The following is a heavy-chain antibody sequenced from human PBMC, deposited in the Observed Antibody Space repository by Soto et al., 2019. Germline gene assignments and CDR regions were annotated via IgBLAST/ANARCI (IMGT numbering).Heavy chain of an antibody. V-gene: IGHV4-39*01. J-gene: IGHJ4*02. Sequence: SETLSLTCTVSGGPISSSSYHWDWIRQPPGKGLEWIGSIYYSGSTYYNPSLKSRATISVDTSKNQFSLKLRSATAADTAVYYCARQRFATTPFDYWGQGALVTVS. CDR3: ARQRFATTPFDY. CDR2: IYYSGST. D-gene: IGHD1-1*01. CDR1: GGPISSSSYH.